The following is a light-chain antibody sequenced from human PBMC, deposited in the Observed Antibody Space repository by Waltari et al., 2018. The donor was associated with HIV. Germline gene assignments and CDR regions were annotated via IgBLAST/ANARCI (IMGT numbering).Light chain of an antibody. CDR2: GAS. CDR1: QAISNN. V-gene: IGKV1-27*01. Sequence: DIQMTLPPSSLSSSVGDRVTITCRAGQAISNNLAWYQQKPGKGPKLLIYGASTWQSGVPARFSGSGSGTDFTLTISSLQPDDVATYYCQNYNSAPPTFGQGTRLDIK. J-gene: IGKJ5*01. CDR3: QNYNSAPPT.